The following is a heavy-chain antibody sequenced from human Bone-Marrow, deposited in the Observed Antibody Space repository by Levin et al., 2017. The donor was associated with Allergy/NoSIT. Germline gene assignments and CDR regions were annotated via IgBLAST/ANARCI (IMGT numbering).Heavy chain of an antibody. CDR3: AKIGAVAGSVGLDWFDP. V-gene: IGHV3-23*01. Sequence: GESLKISCAASGLTLGSSALAWVRQAPGRGLEWVSSIGLSGSTYYAESVKGRFTISGDTSKNTLYLQMSSLRAEDTAMYYCAKIGAVAGSVGLDWFDPWGQGTLVIVSS. D-gene: IGHD6-19*01. J-gene: IGHJ5*02. CDR1: GLTLGSSA. CDR2: IGLSGST.